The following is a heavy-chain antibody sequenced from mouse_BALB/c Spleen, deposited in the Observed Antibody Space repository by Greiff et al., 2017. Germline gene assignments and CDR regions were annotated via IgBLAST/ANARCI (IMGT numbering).Heavy chain of an antibody. D-gene: IGHD2-10*02. CDR3: AREKYGKRDYAMDN. CDR2: IWAGGST. Sequence: VQGVESGPGLVAPSQSLSITCTVSGFSLTSYGVHWVRQPPGKGLEWLGVIWAGGSTNYNSALMSRLSISKDNSKSQVFLKMNSLQTDDTAMYYCAREKYGKRDYAMDNWGEGTSVTGSS. V-gene: IGHV2-9*02. CDR1: GFSLTSYG. J-gene: IGHJ4*01.